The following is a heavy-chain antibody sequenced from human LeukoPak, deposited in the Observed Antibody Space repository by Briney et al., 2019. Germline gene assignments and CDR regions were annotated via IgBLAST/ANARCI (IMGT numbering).Heavy chain of an antibody. CDR2: MRNDGSNK. CDR3: AKTKTGGGSNNLGYFHH. J-gene: IGHJ1*01. V-gene: IGHV3-30*02. CDR1: GFTFSTYG. Sequence: PGGSLRLSCAASGFTFSTYGMHWVRQAPGKGLEWVAFMRNDGSNKYYADSVRGRFTISRDNSKNTLYLQMNSLKAEDTAVYYCAKTKTGGGSNNLGYFHHWGQGTLVTVSS. D-gene: IGHD3-16*01.